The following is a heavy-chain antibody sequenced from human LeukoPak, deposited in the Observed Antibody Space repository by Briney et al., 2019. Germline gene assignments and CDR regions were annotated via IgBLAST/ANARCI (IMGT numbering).Heavy chain of an antibody. Sequence: GGSLRLSCAASGFSVSSNHMSWVRQAPGKGLEWVSGIYSGGSTYYADSVKGRFTISRDNAKNSLYLQMNSLRAEDTAVYYCAREIAAAGTYFDYWGQGTLVTVSS. V-gene: IGHV3-53*01. D-gene: IGHD6-13*01. J-gene: IGHJ4*02. CDR2: IYSGGST. CDR1: GFSVSSNH. CDR3: AREIAAAGTYFDY.